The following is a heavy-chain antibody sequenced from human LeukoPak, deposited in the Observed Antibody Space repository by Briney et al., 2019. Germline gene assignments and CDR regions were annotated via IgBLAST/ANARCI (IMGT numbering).Heavy chain of an antibody. CDR1: GFTFSSYA. Sequence: GGSLRLSCAASGFTFSSYAMSWVRQAPGKGLEWVSAISGSGGSTYYADCVKGRFTISRDNSKNTLYLQMNSLRAEDTAVYYCAKDLWARSRDGYNSPGVMMIWGQGTMVTVSS. V-gene: IGHV3-23*01. D-gene: IGHD5-24*01. CDR2: ISGSGGST. J-gene: IGHJ3*02. CDR3: AKDLWARSRDGYNSPGVMMI.